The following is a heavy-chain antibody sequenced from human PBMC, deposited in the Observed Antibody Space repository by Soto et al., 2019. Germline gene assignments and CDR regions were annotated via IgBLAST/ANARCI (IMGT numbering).Heavy chain of an antibody. V-gene: IGHV3-15*01. D-gene: IGHD2-2*01. J-gene: IGHJ5*02. Sequence: GGSLRLSCAASGFTFSSYAMSWVRQAPGKGLEWVGRIKSKTDGGTTDYAAPVKGRFTISRDDSKNTLYLQMNSLKTEDTAVYYCTTDLIVVVPAAMDWFDPWGQGTLVTVSS. CDR2: IKSKTDGGTT. CDR1: GFTFSSYA. CDR3: TTDLIVVVPAAMDWFDP.